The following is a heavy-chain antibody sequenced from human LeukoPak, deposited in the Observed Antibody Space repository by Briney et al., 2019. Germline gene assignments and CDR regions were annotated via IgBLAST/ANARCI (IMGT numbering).Heavy chain of an antibody. D-gene: IGHD3-10*01. Sequence: SETLSLTCAVYGGSFSGYYWSWIRQPPGKGLEWIGEINHSGSTNYNPSLKSRVTISVDTSKNQFSLKLSSVTAADTAVYYCARQALITMVRGARHYYYYYMDVWGKGTTVTISS. CDR1: GGSFSGYY. CDR3: ARQALITMVRGARHYYYYYMDV. CDR2: INHSGST. J-gene: IGHJ6*03. V-gene: IGHV4-34*01.